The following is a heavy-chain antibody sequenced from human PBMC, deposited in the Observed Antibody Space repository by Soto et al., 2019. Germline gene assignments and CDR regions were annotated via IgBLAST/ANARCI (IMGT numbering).Heavy chain of an antibody. CDR2: ISSSSSYI. CDR3: ARDCSSGNDAFDI. V-gene: IGHV3-21*01. Sequence: GGSLSLSCAASGFTFSSYSMNWVRQAPGKGLEWVSSISSSSSYIYYADSVKGRFTISRDNAKNSLYLQMNSLRAEGTAVYYCARDCSSGNDAFDIWGQGTMVTVSS. J-gene: IGHJ3*02. D-gene: IGHD6-19*01. CDR1: GFTFSSYS.